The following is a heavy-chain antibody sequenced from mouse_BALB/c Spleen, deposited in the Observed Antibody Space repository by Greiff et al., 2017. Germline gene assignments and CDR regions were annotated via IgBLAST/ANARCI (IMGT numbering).Heavy chain of an antibody. J-gene: IGHJ2*01. Sequence: DVQLQESGPGLVKPSQSLSLTCTVTGNSITSDYAWNWIRQFPGNKLEWMGYISYSGSTSYNPSLKSRISITRDTSKNQFFLQLNSVTTEDTATYYCARYFDDWGQGTTLTVSS. CDR2: ISYSGST. CDR1: GNSITSDYA. V-gene: IGHV3-2*02. CDR3: ARYFDD.